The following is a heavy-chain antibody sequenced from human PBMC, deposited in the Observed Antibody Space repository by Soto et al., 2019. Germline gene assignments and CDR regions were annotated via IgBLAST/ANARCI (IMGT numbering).Heavy chain of an antibody. D-gene: IGHD3-22*01. Sequence: SVRVDCGAAAGTVSIYAIGCVRRAPEQGLAWSRIIHPSGGSTSYAQKFQGRVTMTMDTSTSTVYMELSSLRSEDTAVYYCARDGVDYYDSSGWYAFDIWRQRTIVTVSS. CDR3: ARDGVDYYDSSGWYAFDI. J-gene: IGHJ3*02. CDR2: IHPSGGST. CDR1: AGTVSIYA. V-gene: IGHV1-46*01.